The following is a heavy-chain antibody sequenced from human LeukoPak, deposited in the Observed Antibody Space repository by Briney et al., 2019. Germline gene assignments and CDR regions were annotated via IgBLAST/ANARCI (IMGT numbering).Heavy chain of an antibody. CDR3: ARGSEQWLTYFDY. V-gene: IGHV4-4*07. Sequence: SETLSLTCTVSGGSISTNSWSWIRQPAGKGLEWLGHIYTSGSPNYNPSLRSRVSMSVDTSKNQISLKLSSVTAADTAVYYCARGSEQWLTYFDYWGLGTQVTVSS. D-gene: IGHD6-19*01. CDR1: GGSISTNS. CDR2: IYTSGSP. J-gene: IGHJ4*02.